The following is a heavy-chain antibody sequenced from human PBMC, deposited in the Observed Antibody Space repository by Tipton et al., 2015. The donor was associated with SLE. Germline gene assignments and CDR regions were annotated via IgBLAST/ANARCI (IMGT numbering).Heavy chain of an antibody. D-gene: IGHD2-2*01. CDR3: AKDAGHCSKGICYGPYYFDY. Sequence: GSLRLSCAASGFNFSSYGMHWIRQAPGKGLEWVTFIRFDGSNTYYADSVKARFTFSRDNSKNTLFLQMNSLRAEDTAVYYCAKDAGHCSKGICYGPYYFDYWGQGTLVTVSS. V-gene: IGHV3-30*02. J-gene: IGHJ4*02. CDR2: IRFDGSNT. CDR1: GFNFSSYG.